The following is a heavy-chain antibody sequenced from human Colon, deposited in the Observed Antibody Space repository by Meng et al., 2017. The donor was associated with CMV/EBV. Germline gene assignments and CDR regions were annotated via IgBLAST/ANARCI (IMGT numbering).Heavy chain of an antibody. Sequence: GGSLRLSCAASGFTFTTFWMTWVRQAPGKGLQWVANIKEDGSGQWYVDSVKGRFTISRDNAKQSVYLQMDSLRVEDTAVYYCGRNRVDHWGQGTLVTVSS. CDR2: IKEDGSGQ. D-gene: IGHD3-10*01. CDR3: GRNRVDH. J-gene: IGHJ4*02. V-gene: IGHV3-7*01. CDR1: GFTFTTFW.